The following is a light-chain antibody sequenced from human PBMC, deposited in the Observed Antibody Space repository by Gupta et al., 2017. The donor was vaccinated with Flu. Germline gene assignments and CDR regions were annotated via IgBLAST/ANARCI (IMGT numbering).Light chain of an antibody. Sequence: DIQMTQSPSTLSASVGDRVTITCRASQSIGSWLAWYQQKPGKAPKLLIYKASSLEVGGPSRFSGSGSGTSGAEFTLTISILHPDDFATYYCQQDNSYSWTFGQGTKVEIK. V-gene: IGKV1-5*03. CDR3: QQDNSYSWT. J-gene: IGKJ1*01. CDR1: QSIGSW. CDR2: KAS.